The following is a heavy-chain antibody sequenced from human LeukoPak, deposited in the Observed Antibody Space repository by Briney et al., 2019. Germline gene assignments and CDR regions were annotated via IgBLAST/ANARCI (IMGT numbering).Heavy chain of an antibody. J-gene: IGHJ4*02. CDR1: GYSFTSYW. CDR2: IYPGDSDT. Sequence: GESLKISCKGSGYSFTSYWIGWVRQMPGKGLEWMGIIYPGDSDTRYSPSFQGQVTISADKSISTADLQWSSLKASDTAMYYCARLGPGAGNWYYFDYWGQGTLVTVSS. D-gene: IGHD1-1*01. CDR3: ARLGPGAGNWYYFDY. V-gene: IGHV5-51*01.